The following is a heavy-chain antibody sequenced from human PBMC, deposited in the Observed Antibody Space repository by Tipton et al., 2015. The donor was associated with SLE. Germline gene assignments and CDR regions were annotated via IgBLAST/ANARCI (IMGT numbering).Heavy chain of an antibody. CDR3: AGDRLGLRLFDR. CDR1: GFTFSYYW. D-gene: IGHD3-3*01. Sequence: SLRLSCAASGFTFSYYWMHWVRQAPGKGLVWVSRINTDGRTTTYADSVKGRFTISRDNARNTLYLQMNSLRAEDTAVYYCAGDRLGLRLFDRWGQGTLVTVSS. V-gene: IGHV3-74*01. CDR2: INTDGRTT. J-gene: IGHJ5*02.